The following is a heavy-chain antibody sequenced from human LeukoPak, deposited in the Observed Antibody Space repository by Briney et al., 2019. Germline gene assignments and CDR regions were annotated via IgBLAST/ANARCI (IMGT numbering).Heavy chain of an antibody. V-gene: IGHV1-2*02. J-gene: IGHJ1*01. CDR1: GYIFTGYY. CDR2: INPNSGGT. Sequence: EASVKVPCKASGYIFTGYYMHWVRQAPGQGLEWMGWINPNSGGTNYAQKFQGRVTMTRDTSISTAYMELSRLRSDDTAVYYCARDGVGYYDSSGYYYFQHWGQGTLVTVSS. D-gene: IGHD3-22*01. CDR3: ARDGVGYYDSSGYYYFQH.